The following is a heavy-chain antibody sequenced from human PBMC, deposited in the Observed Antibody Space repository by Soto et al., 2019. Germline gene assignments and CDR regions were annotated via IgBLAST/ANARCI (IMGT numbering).Heavy chain of an antibody. CDR1: GCTFSIYA. D-gene: IGHD4-17*01. J-gene: IGHJ4*02. V-gene: IGHV3-23*01. CDR2: IRGNGAST. Sequence: EVQLLESGGGLAQPGGSLRLSCSASGCTFSIYAMSCVRQAPGKGLEWVSGIRGNGASTNYADSVKGRFTISRDTSKTTLYLKMNSLRAEDTAVYFCVKEATRFKTPVTTLDSWGQGTLVTVAS. CDR3: VKEATRFKTPVTTLDS.